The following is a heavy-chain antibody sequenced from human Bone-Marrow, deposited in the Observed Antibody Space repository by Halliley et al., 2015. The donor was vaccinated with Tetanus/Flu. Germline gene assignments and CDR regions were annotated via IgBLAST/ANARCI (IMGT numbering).Heavy chain of an antibody. CDR1: GGSINTYY. Sequence: TLSLTCAVSGGSINTYYWSWIRQPPGKQLEWIGYISYSGSTTYSPSLKGRVTMSIDTSKNQFSLRLTSVTAADTAIYYCARTSGTTLVYWFDPWGQGILVAVSS. V-gene: IGHV4-59*08. CDR2: ISYSGST. D-gene: IGHD1-1*01. J-gene: IGHJ5*02. CDR3: ARTSGTTLVYWFDP.